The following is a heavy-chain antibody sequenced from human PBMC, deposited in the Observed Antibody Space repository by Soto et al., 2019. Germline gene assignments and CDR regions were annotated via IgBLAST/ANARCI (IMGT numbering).Heavy chain of an antibody. J-gene: IGHJ4*02. CDR2: ISWNGVTM. CDR1: GFTFDDYA. V-gene: IGHV3-9*01. CDR3: AKDSCSSTSCSLAY. Sequence: ESGGGLVQPGRALRLSCAASGFTFDDYAMHWVRQAPGKGLEWVSGISWNGVTMGYADSVKGRFTISRDNAKNSLYLQMNSLRAEDTALYYCAKDSCSSTSCSLAYWGQGTLVAVSS. D-gene: IGHD2-2*01.